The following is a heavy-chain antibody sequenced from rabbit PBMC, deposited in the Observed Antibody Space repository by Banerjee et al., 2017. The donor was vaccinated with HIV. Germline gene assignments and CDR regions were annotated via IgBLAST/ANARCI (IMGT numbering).Heavy chain of an antibody. V-gene: IGHV1S40*01. J-gene: IGHJ3*01. D-gene: IGHD4-1*01. CDR1: RFSFSNKYV. Sequence: QSLEESGGDLVKPGGTLTLTCTASRFSFSNKYVMCWVRQAPGKGLEWIACINTSSGNTVYASWAKGRSTVSKTSSTTVTLQMTSLTAADTASYFCARDSSGHNLWGQGTLVTVS. CDR3: ARDSSGHNL. CDR2: INTSSGNT.